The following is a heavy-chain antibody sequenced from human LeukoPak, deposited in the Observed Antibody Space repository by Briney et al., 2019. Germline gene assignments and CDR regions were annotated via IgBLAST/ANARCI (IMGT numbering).Heavy chain of an antibody. D-gene: IGHD3-22*01. Sequence: GGSLRLSCTASGFTFNNYAMTWVRRTPGKGLEWVSVINGSGRSTHTADSVKGRFTISRDNSKNTVTLQMTSLRAEDSAAYYCAKGITFYYDSSGYSTDYWGQGTLVTVSS. CDR3: AKGITFYYDSSGYSTDY. CDR2: INGSGRST. V-gene: IGHV3-23*01. CDR1: GFTFNNYA. J-gene: IGHJ4*02.